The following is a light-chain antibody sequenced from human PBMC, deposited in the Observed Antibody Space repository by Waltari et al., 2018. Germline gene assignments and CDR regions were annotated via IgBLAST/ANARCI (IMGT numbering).Light chain of an antibody. CDR3: QQSYSSPRT. V-gene: IGKV1-39*01. CDR1: QSITNY. CDR2: GGS. Sequence: DIQMTQSPSSLSASVGDGLTITCRASQSITNYLNWYQQKPGKAPKLLIYGGSSLPSGVPSRFSGSGFGTDFTLTISSLQPEDFATYYCQQSYSSPRTFGQGTTLEIK. J-gene: IGKJ2*01.